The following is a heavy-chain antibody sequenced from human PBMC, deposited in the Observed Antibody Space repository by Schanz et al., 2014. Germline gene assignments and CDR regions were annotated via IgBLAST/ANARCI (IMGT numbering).Heavy chain of an antibody. Sequence: DVQLVESGGGLVQPGGSLRLSCAASGFTFTGHWMSWVRQAPGKGLEWVANIKEDGSKKYYVDSVRGRFTISRDNARDSLFLRMNSLRAEDTAVYYCARYPRILGAFDVWGQGTVVAVS. CDR3: ARYPRILGAFDV. D-gene: IGHD3-16*01. J-gene: IGHJ3*01. V-gene: IGHV3-7*01. CDR1: GFTFTGHW. CDR2: IKEDGSKK.